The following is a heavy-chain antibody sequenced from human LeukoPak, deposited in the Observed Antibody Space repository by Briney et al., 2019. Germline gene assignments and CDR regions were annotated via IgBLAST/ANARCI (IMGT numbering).Heavy chain of an antibody. CDR1: GGSISSYY. J-gene: IGHJ3*02. CDR2: IYYSGST. CDR3: ARGWGFRDDAFNI. Sequence: SETLSLTCTVSGGSISSYYWSWIRQPPGKGLEWIGYIYYSGSTNYNPSLKSRVTISVDTSKNQFSLKLSSVTAADTAVYYCARGWGFRDDAFNIWGQGTMVTVSS. V-gene: IGHV4-59*01. D-gene: IGHD3-16*01.